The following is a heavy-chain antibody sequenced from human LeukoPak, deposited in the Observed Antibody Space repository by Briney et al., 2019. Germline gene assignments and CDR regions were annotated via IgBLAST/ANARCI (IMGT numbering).Heavy chain of an antibody. Sequence: GGSLRLSCAASGFTFSSYAMHWVRQAPGKGLEWVSTINGGGVNTHYADSVGGRFTISRDNSKNTLFLQMNSLRDEDTAVYYCAKDLYSNYGPADYWGQGNLVTVSS. D-gene: IGHD4-11*01. J-gene: IGHJ4*02. CDR1: GFTFSSYA. CDR3: AKDLYSNYGPADY. V-gene: IGHV3-23*01. CDR2: INGGGVNT.